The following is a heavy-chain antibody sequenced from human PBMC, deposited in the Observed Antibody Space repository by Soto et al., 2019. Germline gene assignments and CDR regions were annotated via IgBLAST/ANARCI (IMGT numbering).Heavy chain of an antibody. V-gene: IGHV1-69*01. J-gene: IGHJ6*02. CDR1: GGTFSSYA. CDR2: IIPIFGTA. D-gene: IGHD5-12*01. CDR3: ARGKPLVATKYYGMDV. Sequence: QVQLVQSGAEVKKPGSSVKVSCKASGGTFSSYAISWVRQAPGQGLEWMGGIIPIFGTANYAQKFQGRVTITADESTSTAYRELSSLRSEDTAVYYCARGKPLVATKYYGMDVWGQGTTVTVSS.